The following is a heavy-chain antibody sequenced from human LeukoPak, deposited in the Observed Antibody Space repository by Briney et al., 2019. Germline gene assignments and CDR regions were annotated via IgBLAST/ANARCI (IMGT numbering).Heavy chain of an antibody. J-gene: IGHJ4*02. CDR3: ARDRVTIFGVVNLDY. CDR1: GFTFSSYW. V-gene: IGHV3-48*02. Sequence: PGGSLRLSCAASGFTFSSYWMNWVRQAPGKGLEWVSYISSSSSTIYYADSVKGRFTISRDNAKNSLYLQMNSLRDEDTAVYYCARDRVTIFGVVNLDYWGQGTLVTVSS. D-gene: IGHD3-3*01. CDR2: ISSSSSTI.